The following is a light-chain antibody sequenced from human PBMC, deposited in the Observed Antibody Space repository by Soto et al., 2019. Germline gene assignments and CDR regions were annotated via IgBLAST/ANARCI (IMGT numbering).Light chain of an antibody. J-gene: IGKJ2*01. Sequence: DIQMTQSPSTLSASVGDRVTITCRASQSISDWLAWYQQKPGQAPKLLIYDASNLETGVPSRFSGSGSGTDFTFTISSLQPEDIATYYCQQYDNLPHTFGQGTKLEIK. CDR1: QSISDW. V-gene: IGKV1-33*01. CDR2: DAS. CDR3: QQYDNLPHT.